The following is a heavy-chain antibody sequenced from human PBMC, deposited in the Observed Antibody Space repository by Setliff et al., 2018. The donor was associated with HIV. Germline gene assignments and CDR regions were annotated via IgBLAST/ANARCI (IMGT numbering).Heavy chain of an antibody. D-gene: IGHD5-12*01. V-gene: IGHV4-4*02. CDR1: GGSISSNW. J-gene: IGHJ4*02. CDR3: ARQGDGYNLYHVYYFDY. CDR2: IYHSGST. Sequence: PSETLSLTCAVSGGSISSNWWSWVRQSPGKGLEWIGEIYHSGSTHYNPSLQSRVTISVDKSKSQFSLKLSSVTAADTAVYYCARQGDGYNLYHVYYFDYWGQGTLVTVSS.